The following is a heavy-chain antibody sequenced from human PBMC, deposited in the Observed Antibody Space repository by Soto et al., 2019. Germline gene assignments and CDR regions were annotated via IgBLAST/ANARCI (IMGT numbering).Heavy chain of an antibody. Sequence: QVQLQESGPGLVKPSQTLSLTCTVSGGSISSGDYYWSWIRQPPGKGLEWIGYIYYSGSTYYNPSLKSRVTISVDTSKNQFSLKLSSVTAADTAVYYCARQCGGDSPYYYGMDVWGQGTTVTVSS. V-gene: IGHV4-30-4*01. CDR1: GGSISSGDYY. J-gene: IGHJ6*02. CDR3: ARQCGGDSPYYYGMDV. D-gene: IGHD2-21*02. CDR2: IYYSGST.